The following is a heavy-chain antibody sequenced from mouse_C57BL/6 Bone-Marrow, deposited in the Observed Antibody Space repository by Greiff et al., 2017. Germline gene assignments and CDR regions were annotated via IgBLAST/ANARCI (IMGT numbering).Heavy chain of an antibody. V-gene: IGHV1-7*01. CDR1: GYTFTSYW. CDR2: INPSSGYT. CDR3: ASIVTRYYYAMDY. D-gene: IGHD2-5*01. Sequence: VQVVESGAELAKPGASVKLSCKASGYTFTSYWMHWVKQRPGQGLEWIGYINPSSGYTKYNQKFKDKATLTADKSSSTAYMQLSSLTYEDSAVYYCASIVTRYYYAMDYWGQGTSVTVSS. J-gene: IGHJ4*01.